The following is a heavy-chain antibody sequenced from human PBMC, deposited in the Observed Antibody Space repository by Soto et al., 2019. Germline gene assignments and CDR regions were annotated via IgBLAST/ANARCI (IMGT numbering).Heavy chain of an antibody. Sequence: GGSLRLSCAASGFTFSSYWMSWVRQAPGKGLEWVSRINSDGSSTSYADSVKGRFTISRDNAKNTLYLQMNSLRAEDTAVYYCAQAVRVNWFDPWGQGTLVTVSS. CDR1: GFTFSSYW. D-gene: IGHD6-19*01. V-gene: IGHV3-74*01. J-gene: IGHJ5*02. CDR2: INSDGSST. CDR3: AQAVRVNWFDP.